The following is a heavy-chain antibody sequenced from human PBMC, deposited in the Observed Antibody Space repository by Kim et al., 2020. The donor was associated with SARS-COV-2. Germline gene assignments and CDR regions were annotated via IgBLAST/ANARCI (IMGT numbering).Heavy chain of an antibody. CDR3: ARDGGDGYNHAFDI. CDR1: GFTFSSYA. V-gene: IGHV3-30*04. D-gene: IGHD5-12*01. CDR2: ISYDGSNK. Sequence: GGSLRLSCAASGFTFSSYAMHWVRQAPGKGLEWVAVISYDGSNKYYADSVKGRFTISRDNSKNTLYLQMNSLRAEDTAVYYCARDGGDGYNHAFDIWGQG. J-gene: IGHJ3*02.